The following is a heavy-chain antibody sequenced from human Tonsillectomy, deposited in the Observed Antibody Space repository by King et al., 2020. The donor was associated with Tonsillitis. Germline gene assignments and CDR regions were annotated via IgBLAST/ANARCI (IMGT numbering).Heavy chain of an antibody. Sequence: LQLQESGPGLVKPSQTLSLTCSVSGGSISSGGYYWSWIRQHPGKGLEWIGYIYYSGGTYYNPSLKSRVTMSVDTSQNQFSLSLTSVTAADTAVYFCASYHCSGTTCYWGYWGQGTLVTVSS. CDR1: GGSISSGGYY. CDR2: IYYSGGT. D-gene: IGHD2-2*01. J-gene: IGHJ4*02. CDR3: ASYHCSGTTCYWGY. V-gene: IGHV4-31*03.